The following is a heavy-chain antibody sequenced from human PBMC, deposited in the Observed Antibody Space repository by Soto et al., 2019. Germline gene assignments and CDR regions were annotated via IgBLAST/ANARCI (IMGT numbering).Heavy chain of an antibody. V-gene: IGHV3-30-3*01. Sequence: GGSLRLSCAASGFTFSSYAMHWVRQAPGKGLEWVAVISYDGSNKYYADSVKGRSTISRDNSKNTLYLQMNSLRAEDTAVYYCARSEDSSSWFDYWGQGTLVTVSS. CDR1: GFTFSSYA. D-gene: IGHD6-13*01. CDR3: ARSEDSSSWFDY. J-gene: IGHJ4*02. CDR2: ISYDGSNK.